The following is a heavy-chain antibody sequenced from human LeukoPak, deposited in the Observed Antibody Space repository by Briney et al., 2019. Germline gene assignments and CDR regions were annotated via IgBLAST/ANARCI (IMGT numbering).Heavy chain of an antibody. CDR3: AKDPSGALGAFDI. D-gene: IGHD7-27*01. V-gene: IGHV3-23*01. CDR2: TSGSGGST. Sequence: GGSLRLSCAASGFTVSSYAMSWVRQAPGKGLEWVSATSGSGGSTYYADSVKGRFTISRDNSKNTLYLQMNSLRAEDTAVYYCAKDPSGALGAFDIWGHGTMVTVSS. J-gene: IGHJ3*02. CDR1: GFTVSSYA.